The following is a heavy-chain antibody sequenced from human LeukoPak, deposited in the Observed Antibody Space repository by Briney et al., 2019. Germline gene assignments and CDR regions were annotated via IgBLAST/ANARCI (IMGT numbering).Heavy chain of an antibody. D-gene: IGHD6-13*01. Sequence: GGSLRLSCAASGLTFSNYWMSWVRQAPGKGLEWVANIKQDGSERYYVGSVEGRFTISRDNAKTSLYLQMNSLGAEDTAVYYCARKAYSSSWYSWFDPWGQGTLVTVSS. V-gene: IGHV3-7*03. CDR3: ARKAYSSSWYSWFDP. J-gene: IGHJ5*02. CDR1: GLTFSNYW. CDR2: IKQDGSER.